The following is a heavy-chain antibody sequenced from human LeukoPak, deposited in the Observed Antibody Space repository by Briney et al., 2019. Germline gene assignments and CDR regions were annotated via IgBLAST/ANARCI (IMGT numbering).Heavy chain of an antibody. D-gene: IGHD1-1*01. J-gene: IGHJ4*02. CDR2: IDWDDDK. CDR1: GFSLSTSGMC. CDR3: ARIKNEGTLNPFDY. V-gene: IGHV2-70*11. Sequence: VSGPALVKPTQTLTLTCTFSGFSLSTSGMCVSWIRQPPGKALEWLARIDWDDDKYYSTSLKTRLTISKDTSKNQVVLTMTNMDPVDTATYYCARIKNEGTLNPFDYWGQGTLVTVSS.